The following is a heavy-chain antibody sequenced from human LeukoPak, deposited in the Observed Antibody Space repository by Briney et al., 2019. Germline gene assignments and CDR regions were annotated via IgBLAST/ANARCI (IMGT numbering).Heavy chain of an antibody. V-gene: IGHV4-39*07. J-gene: IGHJ3*02. CDR3: ARGMRRRRITMIVVVTAHDYAFDI. D-gene: IGHD3-22*01. CDR1: GDSISSTDSY. Sequence: SETLSLTCTVFGDSISSTDSYWGWIRQPPGKALEWIATIYYTGNTYYNPSLKSRVTISIDTSKNQFSLKLSSLTAADTAVYYCARGMRRRRITMIVVVTAHDYAFDIWGQGTMVTVSS. CDR2: IYYTGNT.